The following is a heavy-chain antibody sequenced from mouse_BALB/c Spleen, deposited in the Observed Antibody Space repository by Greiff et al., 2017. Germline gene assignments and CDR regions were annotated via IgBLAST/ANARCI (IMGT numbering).Heavy chain of an antibody. CDR3: ARGLPYYAMDY. Sequence: EVQVVESGGGLVQPGGSRKLSCAASGFTFSSFGMHWVRQAPEKGLEWVAYISSGSSTIYYADTVKGRFTISRDNPKNTLFLQMTSLRSEDTAMYYCARGLPYYAMDYWGQGTSVTVSS. J-gene: IGHJ4*01. V-gene: IGHV5-17*02. CDR2: ISSGSSTI. D-gene: IGHD2-2*01. CDR1: GFTFSSFG.